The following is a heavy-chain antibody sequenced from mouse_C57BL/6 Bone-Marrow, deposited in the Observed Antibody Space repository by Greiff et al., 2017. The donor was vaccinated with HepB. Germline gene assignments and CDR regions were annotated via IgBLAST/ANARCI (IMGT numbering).Heavy chain of an antibody. J-gene: IGHJ2*01. CDR3: ARAKRLYYYGSSHYVDY. D-gene: IGHD1-1*01. Sequence: VKLQQPGAELVMPGASVKLSCKASGYTFTSYWMHWVKQRPGQGLEWIGEIDPSDSYTNYNQKFKGKSTLTVDKSSSTAYMQLSSLTSEDSAVYYCARAKRLYYYGSSHYVDYWGQGTTPTVSS. CDR1: GYTFTSYW. CDR2: IDPSDSYT. V-gene: IGHV1-69*01.